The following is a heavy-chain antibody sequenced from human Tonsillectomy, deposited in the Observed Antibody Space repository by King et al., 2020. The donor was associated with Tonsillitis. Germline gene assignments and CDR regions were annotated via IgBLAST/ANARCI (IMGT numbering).Heavy chain of an antibody. CDR1: GGSFTDYY. Sequence: VQLQQWGAGLLKPSETLSLTCAVYGGSFTDYYWSWIRQPPGKGLEWIGEINHSGSTNYNPSLKSRLTISVDTSKNQFSRKLSSVTAADTAVSYCASLLQYFDWSFDPWGQGTLVTVSS. CDR3: ASLLQYFDWSFDP. V-gene: IGHV4-34*01. J-gene: IGHJ5*02. D-gene: IGHD3-9*01. CDR2: INHSGST.